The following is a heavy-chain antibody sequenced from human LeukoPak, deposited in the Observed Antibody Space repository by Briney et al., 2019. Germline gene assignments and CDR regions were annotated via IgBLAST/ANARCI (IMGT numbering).Heavy chain of an antibody. J-gene: IGHJ3*02. CDR3: ARDHNTVTTEGGGASDI. Sequence: SETLSLTCTVSGGSISDYYWSWIRQPPGKGLEWIGFFYYSGSTNYNPSLKSRVTISVDTSKNQFSLKLSSVTAADTAVYYCARDHNTVTTEGGGASDIWGQGTMVTVSS. V-gene: IGHV4-59*12. CDR1: GGSISDYY. D-gene: IGHD4-17*01. CDR2: FYYSGST.